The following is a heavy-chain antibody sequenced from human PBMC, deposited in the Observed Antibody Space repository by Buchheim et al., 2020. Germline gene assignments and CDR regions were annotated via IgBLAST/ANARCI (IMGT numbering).Heavy chain of an antibody. CDR1: GFTFSSYG. Sequence: QVQLVESGGGVVQPGRSLRLSCAASGFTFSSYGMHWVRQAPGKGLEWVAVIWYDGSNKYYADSVKGRFTISRDNSKNTLYMQMNSLGTEDTAMYYCARGVGIVATMELDYWGQGTL. CDR2: IWYDGSNK. J-gene: IGHJ4*02. CDR3: ARGVGIVATMELDY. V-gene: IGHV3-33*01. D-gene: IGHD5-12*01.